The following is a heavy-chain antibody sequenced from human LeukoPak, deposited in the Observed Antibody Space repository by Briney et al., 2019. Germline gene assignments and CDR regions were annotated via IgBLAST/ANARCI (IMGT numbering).Heavy chain of an antibody. CDR3: ARSGYFDL. Sequence: SETLSLTCTVSGGSISSYYWSWIRQPPGKGLEWIGYIYYSGSTNYNPSLKSRVTISVDTSKNQYPLRLTSVTAAYTAVYYCARSGYFDLWGRGTLVTVSS. CDR2: IYYSGST. CDR1: GGSISSYY. J-gene: IGHJ2*01. D-gene: IGHD3-3*01. V-gene: IGHV4-59*08.